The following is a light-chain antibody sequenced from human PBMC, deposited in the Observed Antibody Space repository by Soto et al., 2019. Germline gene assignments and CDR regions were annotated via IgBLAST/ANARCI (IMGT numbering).Light chain of an antibody. CDR2: AAS. V-gene: IGKV1-27*01. CDR3: QKYNSAPPLT. Sequence: DIQMTQSPSSLSASVGDRVNITCRASQGIRNYLAWYQQKPGKVPTLLIYAASTLQSGVPSRFGGSGSGTDFTLTISSLQPEDVGTYYCQKYNSAPPLTFGGGTKVEIK. CDR1: QGIRNY. J-gene: IGKJ4*01.